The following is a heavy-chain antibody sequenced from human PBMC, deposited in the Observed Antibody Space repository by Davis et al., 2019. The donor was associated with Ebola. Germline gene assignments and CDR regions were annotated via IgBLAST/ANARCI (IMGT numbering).Heavy chain of an antibody. CDR3: ARGRRYSYGPPRY. V-gene: IGHV4-34*01. D-gene: IGHD5-18*01. CDR2: INHSGST. J-gene: IGHJ4*02. CDR1: GFTFSNAW. Sequence: GSLRLSCAASGFTFSNAWMSWVRQPPGKGLEWIGEINHSGSTNYNPSLKSRVTISVDTSKNQFSLKLSSVTAADTAVYYCARGRRYSYGPPRYWGQGTLVTVSS.